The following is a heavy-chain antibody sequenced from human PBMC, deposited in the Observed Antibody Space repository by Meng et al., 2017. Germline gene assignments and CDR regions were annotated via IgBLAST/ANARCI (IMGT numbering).Heavy chain of an antibody. CDR2: INTNTGNP. V-gene: IGHV7-4-1*02. CDR1: GYTFTSYA. Sequence: QWQLVQYGFALKNPGALGQVSCKASGYTFTSYAMNWVRQAPGQGLEWMGWINTNTGNPTYAQGFTVRFVFSLDTSVSTAYLQISSLKAEDTAVYYCAREGRVDFDYWGQGTLVTVSS. CDR3: AREGRVDFDY. D-gene: IGHD1-26*01. J-gene: IGHJ4*02.